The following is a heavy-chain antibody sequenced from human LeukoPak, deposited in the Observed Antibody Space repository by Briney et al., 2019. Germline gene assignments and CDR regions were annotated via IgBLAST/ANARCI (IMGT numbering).Heavy chain of an antibody. CDR2: ISGSGGST. D-gene: IGHD6-19*01. CDR3: ANPGSGWLLNGDY. J-gene: IGHJ4*02. Sequence: PGGSLRLSCAASGFTFSSYAMSWVRQAPGNGLEWVSAISGSGGSTYYADSVKGRFTISRDNSKNTLYLQMNSLRAEDTAVYYCANPGSGWLLNGDYWGQGTLVTVSS. CDR1: GFTFSSYA. V-gene: IGHV3-23*01.